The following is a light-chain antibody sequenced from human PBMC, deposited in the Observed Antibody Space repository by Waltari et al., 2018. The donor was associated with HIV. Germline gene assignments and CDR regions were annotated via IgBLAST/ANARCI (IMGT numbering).Light chain of an antibody. CDR3: MQSSHWPGT. J-gene: IGKJ1*01. CDR1: QSLIYTDGNNY. Sequence: EAVLTQSPVSLSVALGRPASISCRSSQSLIYTDGNNYLKWFHQRPGQSPRRLIYKISNRGSGVPDRFSASGSVTEFTLHISRVEAEDVGIFYCMQSSHWPGTFGQGTKVEIQ. CDR2: KIS. V-gene: IGKV2-30*01.